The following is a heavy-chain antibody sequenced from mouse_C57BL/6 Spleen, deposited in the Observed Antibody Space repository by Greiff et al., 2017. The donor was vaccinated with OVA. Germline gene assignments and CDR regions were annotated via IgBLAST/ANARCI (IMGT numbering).Heavy chain of an antibody. D-gene: IGHD1-1*01. V-gene: IGHV2-2*01. CDR2: IWSGGST. CDR3: ARGGVVAGYYFDY. J-gene: IGHJ2*01. CDR1: GFSLTSYG. Sequence: QVQLKESGPGLVQPSQSLSITCTVSGFSLTSYGVHWVRQSPGKGLEWLGVIWSGGSTDYHAAFISRLSISKDNSKSQVFFKMNSLQADDTAIYYCARGGVVAGYYFDYWGQGTTLTVSS.